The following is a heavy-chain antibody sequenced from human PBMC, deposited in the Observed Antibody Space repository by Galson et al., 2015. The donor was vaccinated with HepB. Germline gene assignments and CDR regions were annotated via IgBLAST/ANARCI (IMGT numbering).Heavy chain of an antibody. CDR3: ARGPVVVPAAIGNWFDP. V-gene: IGHV1-2*02. J-gene: IGHJ5*02. D-gene: IGHD2-2*01. CDR2: INPNSGGT. CDR1: GYTFTGYY. Sequence: SVKVSCKASGYTFTGYYMHWVRQAPGQGLEWMGWINPNSGGTNYAQKFQGRVTMTRDTSISTAYMELSRLRSDDTAVYYCARGPVVVPAAIGNWFDPWGQGTLVTVSS.